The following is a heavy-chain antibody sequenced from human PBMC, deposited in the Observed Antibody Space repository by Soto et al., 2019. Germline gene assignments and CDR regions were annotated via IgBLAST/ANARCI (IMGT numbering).Heavy chain of an antibody. CDR3: AREGSSGWDPYYYYYYMDV. V-gene: IGHV3-53*04. J-gene: IGHJ6*03. CDR1: GFTVSSNY. Sequence: GGSLRLSCAASGFTVSSNYMSWVRQAPGKGLEWVSVIYSGGSTYYADSVKGRFTISRHNSKNTLYLQMNSLRAEDTAVYYCAREGSSGWDPYYYYYYMDVWGKGTTVTVSS. D-gene: IGHD6-19*01. CDR2: IYSGGST.